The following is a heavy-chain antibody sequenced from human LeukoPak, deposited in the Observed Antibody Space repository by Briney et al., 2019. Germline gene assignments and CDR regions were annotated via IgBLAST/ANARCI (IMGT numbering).Heavy chain of an antibody. CDR3: AKTKGYYDL. J-gene: IGHJ4*02. Sequence: QPGGSLRLSCAASGFTFTDYAMGWVRQAPGQGLEWASTISASGSTTYYADSVRGRFTISRDNYKSTMYLQMNSLRAEDTAVYHCAKTKGYYDLWGQGTLVTVSS. CDR1: GFTFTDYA. V-gene: IGHV3-23*01. CDR2: ISASGSTT. D-gene: IGHD3-22*01.